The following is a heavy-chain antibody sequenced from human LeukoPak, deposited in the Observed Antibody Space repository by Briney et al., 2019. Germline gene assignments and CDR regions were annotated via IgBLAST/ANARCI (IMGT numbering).Heavy chain of an antibody. CDR2: INWNGGST. D-gene: IGHD2-2*01. J-gene: IGHJ4*02. Sequence: PGGSLRLSCAASGFTFDDYGMSWVRQAPGKGLEWVSGINWNGGSTGYADSVKGRFTISRDNAKNSLYLQMNGLRAEDTALYYCARVDNIVVVPAASYYFDYWGQGTLVTVSS. V-gene: IGHV3-20*04. CDR1: GFTFDDYG. CDR3: ARVDNIVVVPAASYYFDY.